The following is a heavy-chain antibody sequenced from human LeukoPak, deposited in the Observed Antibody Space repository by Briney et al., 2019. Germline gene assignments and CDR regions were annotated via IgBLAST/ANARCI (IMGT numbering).Heavy chain of an antibody. CDR1: GYSFPNYW. Sequence: GESLKISCEGSGYSFPNYWIGRVRQMPGKGLEWMAIIYPADSDTRYSPSFQGQVTISADKSISTAYLQWSSLKASDTAMYYCARWSSDSRGYYYFLEFWGQGTLVTVSS. CDR2: IYPADSDT. CDR3: ARWSSDSRGYYYFLEF. V-gene: IGHV5-51*01. J-gene: IGHJ4*02. D-gene: IGHD3-22*01.